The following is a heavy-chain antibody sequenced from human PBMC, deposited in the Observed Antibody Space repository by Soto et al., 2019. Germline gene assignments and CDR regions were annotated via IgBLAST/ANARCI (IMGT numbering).Heavy chain of an antibody. D-gene: IGHD4-4*01. V-gene: IGHV3-30-3*02. CDR1: GVTFISYA. CDR3: AKSRDGYSFYFYYGMDV. J-gene: IGHJ6*02. CDR2: ISYDGSKK. Sequence: PGGSMRLSCAASGVTFISYAMHGVRQDPGKGLEWVAVISYDGSKKYYADSVKGRFTISRDNSKNTLYLQMNSLTGDDTAVYYCAKSRDGYSFYFYYGMDVWGQGTSVTVSS.